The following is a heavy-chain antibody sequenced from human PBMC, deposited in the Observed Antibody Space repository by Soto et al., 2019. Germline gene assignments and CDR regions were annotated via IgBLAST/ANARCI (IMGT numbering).Heavy chain of an antibody. D-gene: IGHD6-13*01. Sequence: QITLKESGPTLVKPTQTLTLTCTFSGFSLSTTGMGVGWIRQPPGKALEWLALIYWDGEKRYSPSLKSRLTITKDTPKNQVVLTMTNMDPVDTATYYCAHRPWYAFEPWGQGILVTVSS. CDR1: GFSLSTTGMG. CDR3: AHRPWYAFEP. V-gene: IGHV2-5*02. CDR2: IYWDGEK. J-gene: IGHJ5*02.